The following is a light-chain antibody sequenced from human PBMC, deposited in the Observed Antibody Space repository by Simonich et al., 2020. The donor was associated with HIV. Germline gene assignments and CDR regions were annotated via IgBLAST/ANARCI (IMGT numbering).Light chain of an antibody. CDR2: DVS. CDR1: SSDVGGYKY. CDR3: SSYTSSSTWV. J-gene: IGLJ3*02. Sequence: QSALTQPASVSGSPGQSITISCTGTSSDVGGYKYVSWYQQHPGKAPKLMIYDVSKRPSGVSNRFSGSKSGNTASLTISGLQAEDEADYYCSSYTSSSTWVLGGGTRLTVL. V-gene: IGLV2-14*01.